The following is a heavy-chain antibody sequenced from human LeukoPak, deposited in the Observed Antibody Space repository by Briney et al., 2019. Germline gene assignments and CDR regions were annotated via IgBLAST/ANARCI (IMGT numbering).Heavy chain of an antibody. V-gene: IGHV3-48*02. Sequence: PGGSLRLSCAASGFTVSSNYMNWVRQAPGKGLEWISYTGSSGATIYYAASVRGRFTMSRDNAKTSLYLQMNSLRDDDTAVYYCARGTSWYNWFDPWGRGTLVTVSS. CDR1: GFTVSSNY. CDR3: ARGTSWYNWFDP. J-gene: IGHJ5*02. CDR2: TGSSGATI. D-gene: IGHD6-13*01.